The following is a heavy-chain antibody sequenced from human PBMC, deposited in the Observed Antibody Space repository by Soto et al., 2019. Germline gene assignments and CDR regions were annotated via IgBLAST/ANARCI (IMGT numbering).Heavy chain of an antibody. CDR3: ASGGGDYGYYYYYYFMDV. V-gene: IGHV1-18*01. CDR1: GYTFTSYG. CDR2: ISAYNGNT. Sequence: ASVKVSCKASGYTFTSYGISWVRQAPGQGLEWMGWISAYNGNTNYAQKLQGRVTMTTDTSTSTAYMELRSLRSDDTAVYYCASGGGDYGYYYYYYFMDVWGKGTTVTVSS. J-gene: IGHJ6*03. D-gene: IGHD4-17*01.